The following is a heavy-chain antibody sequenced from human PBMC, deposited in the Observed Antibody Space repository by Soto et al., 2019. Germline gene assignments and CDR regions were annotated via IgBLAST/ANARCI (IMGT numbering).Heavy chain of an antibody. V-gene: IGHV3-23*01. CDR3: AQLGLMTFSHKHYFNH. Sequence: GSLCLSCGAAGVSCDNYGMSWVSPAPGKGLEWVSAIKSDGSSTYYAASVKDRFTISRDNSKNTLYLQLNSLRAEDTAVYYCAQLGLMTFSHKHYFNHWGRGTLVTVSS. J-gene: IGHJ4*02. CDR1: GVSCDNYG. CDR2: IKSDGSST. D-gene: IGHD3-16*01.